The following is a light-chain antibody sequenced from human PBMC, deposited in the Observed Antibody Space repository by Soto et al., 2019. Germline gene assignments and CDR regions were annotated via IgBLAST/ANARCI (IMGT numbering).Light chain of an antibody. CDR1: SSDVGGYNY. V-gene: IGLV2-11*01. Sequence: QSALTQPRSVSGSPGQSVTISCTGTSSDVGGYNYVSWYQQHPGKAPKLIIYEVSNRPSGVSERFSGSKSGNTASLTISGLQAEDEADYYCSSYASTTTPHVFGTGTKVTVL. J-gene: IGLJ1*01. CDR3: SSYASTTTPHV. CDR2: EVS.